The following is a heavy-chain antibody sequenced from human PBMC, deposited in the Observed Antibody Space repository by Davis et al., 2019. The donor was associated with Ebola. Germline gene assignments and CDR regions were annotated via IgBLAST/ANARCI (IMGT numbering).Heavy chain of an antibody. CDR1: GGSISSSNW. V-gene: IGHV4-4*02. Sequence: GSLRLSCAVSGGSISSSNWWSWVRQPPGKGLEWIGEIYHSGSTNYNPSLKSRVTISVDTSKNQFSLKLSSVTAADTAVYYCARPVFYYGMDVWGQGTTVTVSS. CDR2: IYHSGST. J-gene: IGHJ6*02. CDR3: ARPVFYYGMDV.